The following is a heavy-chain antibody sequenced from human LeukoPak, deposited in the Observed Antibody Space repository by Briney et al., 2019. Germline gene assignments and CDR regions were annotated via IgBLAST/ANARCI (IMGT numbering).Heavy chain of an antibody. CDR3: AKDGRSSSTSCYPDY. J-gene: IGHJ4*02. D-gene: IGHD2-2*01. V-gene: IGHV3-9*01. Sequence: PGRSLRLSCAASGFTFDDYAMHWVRQAPGKGLEWVAGISWDSGSISYADSVKGRFTISRDNAKNSLYLQMNSLRAEDTALYYCAKDGRSSSTSCYPDYWGQGALVTVSS. CDR2: ISWDSGSI. CDR1: GFTFDDYA.